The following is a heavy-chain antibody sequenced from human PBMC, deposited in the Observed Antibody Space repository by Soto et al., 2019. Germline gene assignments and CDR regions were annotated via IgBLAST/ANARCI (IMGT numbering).Heavy chain of an antibody. J-gene: IGHJ6*02. CDR3: VRDWTGEKCPCMDV. V-gene: IGHV3-23*01. Sequence: GGSMRLSCAPSGFTFSSHAMSWVRQAPGKGLEWVSGISDSGGDTYYADSVKGRFTISRDSSKNTLYLQMNSLRDEDTAVYYCVRDWTGEKCPCMDVWGQGTTVTVSS. D-gene: IGHD2-8*02. CDR2: ISDSGGDT. CDR1: GFTFSSHA.